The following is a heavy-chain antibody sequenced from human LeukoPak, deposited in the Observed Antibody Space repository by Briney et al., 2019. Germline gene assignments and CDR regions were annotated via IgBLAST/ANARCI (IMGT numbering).Heavy chain of an antibody. CDR1: GFPLRSYV. CDR3: AKGDIVVEPTARSVIEY. V-gene: IGHV3-23*01. J-gene: IGHJ4*02. D-gene: IGHD2-2*01. Sequence: GGSLRLSCAASGFPLRSYVMTWVRQAPGKGLEWVSSISAGGGATNYADSVKGRFTIFRDDSKNTLFLQMNSLRAEDTAVYYCAKGDIVVEPTARSVIEYWGQGTLVTVSS. CDR2: ISAGGGAT.